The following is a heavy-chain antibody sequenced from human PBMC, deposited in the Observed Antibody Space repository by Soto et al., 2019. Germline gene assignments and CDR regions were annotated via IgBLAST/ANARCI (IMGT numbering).Heavy chain of an antibody. J-gene: IGHJ4*02. CDR2: VSHDGRNT. D-gene: IGHD6-19*01. CDR1: GFNFSDYA. V-gene: IGHV3-30*18. CDR3: AKGGRQWLVTSDFNY. Sequence: VQLVESGGGVVQPGRPLRLSCAASGFNFSDYAMHWVRQAPGKGLEWVAVVSHDGRNTNYADSVKGRFTISRDSSKNTVSLEMTSLRAEDTAVYYCAKGGRQWLVTSDFNYWGQGALVTVSS.